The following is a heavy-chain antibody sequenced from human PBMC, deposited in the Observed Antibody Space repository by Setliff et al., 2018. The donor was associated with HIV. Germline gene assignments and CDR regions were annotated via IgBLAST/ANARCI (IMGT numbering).Heavy chain of an antibody. CDR1: GDSISSHY. CDR2: IYYSGST. J-gene: IGHJ3*02. Sequence: PSETLSLTCAVSGDSISSHYWSWIRQPPGKGLEWIGYIYYSGSTSYNPSLKSRVTISAGTSKNHFSLKLNSVSAADTAVYYCARVRLTATRTRGAFDIWGHGTMVTVSS. CDR3: ARVRLTATRTRGAFDI. V-gene: IGHV4-59*11. D-gene: IGHD3-10*01.